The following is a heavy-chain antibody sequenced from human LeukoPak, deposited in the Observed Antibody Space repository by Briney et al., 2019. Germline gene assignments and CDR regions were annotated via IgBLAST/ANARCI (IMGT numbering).Heavy chain of an antibody. V-gene: IGHV3-15*01. CDR3: TALRYWFDP. CDR2: IKSMTDGGTT. CDR1: GYTLSIAW. D-gene: IGHD3-16*02. J-gene: IGHJ5*02. Sequence: GGSLRLSCAASGYTLSIAWVSWVREALGKGVEWVGRIKSMTDGGTTDYAARVKGRLANSRDASKHTLYLQMNSVKAEDTAVYYCTALRYWFDPWGQGTLVTVSS.